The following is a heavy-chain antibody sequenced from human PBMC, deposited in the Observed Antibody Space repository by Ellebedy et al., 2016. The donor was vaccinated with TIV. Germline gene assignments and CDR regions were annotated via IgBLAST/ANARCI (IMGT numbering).Heavy chain of an antibody. CDR2: INPNSGGT. D-gene: IGHD1-1*01. CDR1: GYTFIDYY. V-gene: IGHV1-2*02. J-gene: IGHJ3*02. Sequence: ASVKVSCKASGYTFIDYYIHWVRQAPGQGLEWMGWINPNSGGTNYAQKFQGRVTMTRDTSISTAYMELSRLRSDDTAVYYCARDRYNWKDAAFDIWGQGTMVTVSS. CDR3: ARDRYNWKDAAFDI.